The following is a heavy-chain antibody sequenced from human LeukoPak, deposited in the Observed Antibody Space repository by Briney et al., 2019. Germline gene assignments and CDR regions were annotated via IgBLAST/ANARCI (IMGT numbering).Heavy chain of an antibody. CDR1: GGSFSGYY. D-gene: IGHD6-13*01. CDR3: ALSAAAGIGY. Sequence: SETLSLTCAVYGGSFSGYYWSWIRQPPGKGLEWIGEINHSGSTNYNPSLKSRVTISVDTSKNQFSLKLSSVTAADTAVYYCALSAAAGIGYWGQGTLITVSS. V-gene: IGHV4-34*01. CDR2: INHSGST. J-gene: IGHJ4*02.